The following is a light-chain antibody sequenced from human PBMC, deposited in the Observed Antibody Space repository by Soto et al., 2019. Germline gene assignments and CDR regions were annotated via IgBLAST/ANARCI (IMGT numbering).Light chain of an antibody. CDR3: MQALQTPWT. CDR1: KSLLQSNGNTH. Sequence: EIVMTQSPLSLPVTPGEPASISCRSSKSLLQSNGNTHLDWDLQKPGQSPQLLIYLGSNRASGVPDRFSGRGSGPDSTLKISRVEAEDVGVYYCMQALQTPWTFGQGTRVEIK. CDR2: LGS. V-gene: IGKV2-28*01. J-gene: IGKJ1*01.